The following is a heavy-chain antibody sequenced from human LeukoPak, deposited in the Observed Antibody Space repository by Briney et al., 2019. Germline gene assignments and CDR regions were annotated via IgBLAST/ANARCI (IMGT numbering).Heavy chain of an antibody. CDR1: GGSISSYY. CDR3: ARGEDTAMVLLDY. Sequence: PSETLSLTCTVSGGSISSYYWSWIRQPPGKGLEWIGYIYYSGSTNYNPSLKSRVTISVDTSKNQFSLKLSSVTAADTAVYYCARGEDTAMVLLDYWGQGTLVTVSS. V-gene: IGHV4-59*08. CDR2: IYYSGST. D-gene: IGHD5-18*01. J-gene: IGHJ4*02.